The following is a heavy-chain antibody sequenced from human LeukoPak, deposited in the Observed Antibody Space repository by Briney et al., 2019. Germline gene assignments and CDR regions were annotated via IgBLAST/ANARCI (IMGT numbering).Heavy chain of an antibody. Sequence: SETLSVTCTVSGGSISSGSYYWSWIRRPAGKGLEWIGRIYTSGSTNYNPSLKSRVIISVDTSKNQFSLKLSSVTAADTAVYYCARWYYGSLGLWGQGTLVTVSS. D-gene: IGHD3-10*01. J-gene: IGHJ4*02. CDR3: ARWYYGSLGL. V-gene: IGHV4-61*02. CDR2: IYTSGST. CDR1: GGSISSGSYY.